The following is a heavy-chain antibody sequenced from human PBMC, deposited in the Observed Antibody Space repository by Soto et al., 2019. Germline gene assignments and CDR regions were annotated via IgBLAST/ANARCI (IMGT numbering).Heavy chain of an antibody. V-gene: IGHV3-7*01. D-gene: IGHD5-18*01. J-gene: IGHJ4*02. CDR2: IKEDGSEK. CDR3: ARDRGYSCFDY. Sequence: GGSLRLSCAVSGYPFSLYSMNWVRQSPGKGLEWVAGIKEDGSEKYYVDFVKGRFTISRDNVENSLYLQMNSLRGEDTAVYFCARDRGYSCFDYWGLGTLVTVSS. CDR1: GYPFSLYS.